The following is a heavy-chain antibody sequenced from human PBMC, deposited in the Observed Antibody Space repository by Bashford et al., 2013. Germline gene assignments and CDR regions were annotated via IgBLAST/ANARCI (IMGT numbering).Heavy chain of an antibody. CDR1: GFTFNTYA. CDR2: VSGSGSST. D-gene: IGHD2-15*01. CDR3: ARSTVVVEPPKTRWFDP. V-gene: IGHV3-23*01. Sequence: SGGSLRLSCAASGFTFNTYAMSWVRQAPGKGLEWVSSVSGSGSSTYYADSVKGRFTISRDNSKNTLFLQMNSLRAEDTAVYYCARSTVVVEPPKTRWFDPWGQGTLVTVSS. J-gene: IGHJ5*02.